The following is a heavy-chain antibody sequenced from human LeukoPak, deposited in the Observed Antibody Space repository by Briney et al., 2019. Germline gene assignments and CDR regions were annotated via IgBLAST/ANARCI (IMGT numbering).Heavy chain of an antibody. J-gene: IGHJ3*02. CDR3: ARVRDAYNDAYDI. CDR2: INPSGGST. Sequence: GASVKVSCEASGYTFTSYYMHWVRQAPGQGLEWMGIINPSGGSTRYAQKFQGRVTMTRDMSTSTLYMELSSLRSEDTAAYYCARVRDAYNDAYDIWGQGTMVIVSS. V-gene: IGHV1-46*01. D-gene: IGHD5-24*01. CDR1: GYTFTSYY.